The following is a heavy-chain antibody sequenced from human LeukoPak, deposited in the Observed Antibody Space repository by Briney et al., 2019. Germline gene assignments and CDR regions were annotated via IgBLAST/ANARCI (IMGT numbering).Heavy chain of an antibody. CDR1: GDSITSSSYY. Sequence: SETLSLTCTVSGDSITSSSYYWGWIRQPPGKGLEWIGSIYFGGSTYYNPSLKSRVTISVDMSKNQFSLKLTSVTAADTAVYYCASIGMRYSSCNHWGQGTLVIVSS. CDR3: ASIGMRYSSCNH. CDR2: IYFGGST. J-gene: IGHJ5*02. D-gene: IGHD6-13*01. V-gene: IGHV4-39*01.